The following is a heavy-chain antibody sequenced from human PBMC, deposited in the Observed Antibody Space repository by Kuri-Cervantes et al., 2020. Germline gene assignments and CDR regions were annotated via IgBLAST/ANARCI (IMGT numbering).Heavy chain of an antibody. CDR2: IYRSGST. J-gene: IGHJ4*02. CDR1: GYSISSGYY. Sequence: SQTLSLTCAVSGYSISSGYYWGWIRQPPGKGLEWIGSIYRSGSTYYNPSLKSRVTISVDTSKNQFSPKLSSVTAADTAVYYCARHNDYVWGSYRSPFDCWGQGTLVTVSS. V-gene: IGHV4-38-2*01. D-gene: IGHD3-16*02. CDR3: ARHNDYVWGSYRSPFDC.